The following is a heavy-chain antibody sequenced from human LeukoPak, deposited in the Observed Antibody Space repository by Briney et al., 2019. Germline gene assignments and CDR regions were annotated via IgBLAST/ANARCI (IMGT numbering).Heavy chain of an antibody. J-gene: IGHJ4*02. Sequence: PGGSLRLSCAASGFTFSSYWMSWVRQAPGKGLEWVASTKQDGGEKDYVDSVKGRFTISRDNAKNSLYLQMNSLRAEDTAVYYCATYSSSWGRIDYWGQGTLVTVSS. D-gene: IGHD6-13*01. CDR2: TKQDGGEK. CDR1: GFTFSSYW. V-gene: IGHV3-7*02. CDR3: ATYSSSWGRIDY.